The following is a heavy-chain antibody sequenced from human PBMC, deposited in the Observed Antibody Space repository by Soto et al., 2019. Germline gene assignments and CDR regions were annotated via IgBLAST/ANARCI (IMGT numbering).Heavy chain of an antibody. CDR2: LSAYNGNT. D-gene: IGHD3-3*01. Sequence: QVQLVQSGAEVKKPGASVKVSCKTSGYTFTSYGISWVRQAPGQGLEWMGWLSAYNGNTTYAQKLQARVTMTTHTSTSTAYSELRSPRSDDTAVYFCARDSPPPSAWGQGTLATASS. CDR1: GYTFTSYG. CDR3: ARDSPPPSA. J-gene: IGHJ4*02. V-gene: IGHV1-18*01.